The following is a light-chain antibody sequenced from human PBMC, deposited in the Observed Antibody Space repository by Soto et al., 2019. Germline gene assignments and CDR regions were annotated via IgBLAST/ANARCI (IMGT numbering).Light chain of an antibody. CDR3: SSYAGTHVV. CDR2: DVS. CDR1: SSDVGAYNS. V-gene: IGLV2-8*01. Sequence: QSVLTQPPSASGSPGQSVAISCTGTSSDVGAYNSVSWYQQHPGKAPKLMIYDVSKRPSGVPDRFSGSKSGNTASLTVSGLQAEDEANYYCSSYAGTHVVFGTGTKVTVL. J-gene: IGLJ1*01.